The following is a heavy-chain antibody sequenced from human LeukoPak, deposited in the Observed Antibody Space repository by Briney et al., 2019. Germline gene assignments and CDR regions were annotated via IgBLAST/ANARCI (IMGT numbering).Heavy chain of an antibody. CDR2: IIPILGIA. Sequence: SVKVSCKASGGTFSSYAISWVRQAPGQGLEWMGRIIPILGIANYAQKFQGRVTMTEDTSTDTAYMELSSLRSKDTAVYYCATDNSGSYYASPLWGQGTLVTVSS. J-gene: IGHJ4*02. CDR3: ATDNSGSYYASPL. D-gene: IGHD1-26*01. V-gene: IGHV1-69*04. CDR1: GGTFSSYA.